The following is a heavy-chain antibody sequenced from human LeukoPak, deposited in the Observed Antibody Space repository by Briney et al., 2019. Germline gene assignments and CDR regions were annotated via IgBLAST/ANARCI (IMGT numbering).Heavy chain of an antibody. D-gene: IGHD3-22*01. CDR2: INHSGST. CDR1: GGSFSGYY. J-gene: IGHJ3*02. Sequence: SETLSLTCAVYGGSFSGYYWSWIRQPPGKGLEWIGEINHSGSTNYNPSLKSRVTISVDTSKNQFSPKLSSVTAADTAVYYCARGSPMYYYDSSGTRKAFDIWGQGTMVTVSS. CDR3: ARGSPMYYYDSSGTRKAFDI. V-gene: IGHV4-34*01.